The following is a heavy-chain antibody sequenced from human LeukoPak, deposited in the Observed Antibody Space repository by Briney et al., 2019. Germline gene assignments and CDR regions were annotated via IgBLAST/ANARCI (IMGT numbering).Heavy chain of an antibody. V-gene: IGHV1-2*02. CDR3: ATTGKHYYYYYMDV. CDR2: INPNSGGT. D-gene: IGHD1-1*01. CDR1: GYTFTGYY. Sequence: GASVKVSCKASGYTFTGYYMHWVRQAPGQGLEWMGWINPNSGGTNYAQKFQGRVTMTRDTSISTAYMELSRLRSDDTAVYYCATTGKHYYYYYMDVWGKGTTVTVSS. J-gene: IGHJ6*03.